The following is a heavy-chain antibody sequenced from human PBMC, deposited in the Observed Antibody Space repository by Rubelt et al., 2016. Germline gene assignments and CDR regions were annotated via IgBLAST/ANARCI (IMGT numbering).Heavy chain of an antibody. D-gene: IGHD6-19*01. V-gene: IGHV3-21*01. CDR2: ISSSSSYI. Sequence: EVQLLESGGGLVQPGGSLRLSCAASGFTFSSYSMNWVRQAPGKGLEWVSSISSSSSYIYYADSVKGRFTISRDNAKNSLYLQMNSLRAEDTAVYYCARDLWSSGWFDAFDIWGQGTMVTVSS. CDR3: ARDLWSSGWFDAFDI. J-gene: IGHJ3*02. CDR1: GFTFSSYS.